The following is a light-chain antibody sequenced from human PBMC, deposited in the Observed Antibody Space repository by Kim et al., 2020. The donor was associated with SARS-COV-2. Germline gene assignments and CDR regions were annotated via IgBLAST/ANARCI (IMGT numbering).Light chain of an antibody. CDR1: SSDVGSYKL. J-gene: IGLJ3*02. CDR3: CSYAGSTTWV. V-gene: IGLV2-23*02. CDR2: EVS. Sequence: QSALTQPASVSGSPGQSITISCFGTSSDVGSYKLVSWYQQHPGKVPKLMIYEVSKRPSGVSNRVSGSKSGNTASLTISGLQVEDEADYYCCSYAGSTTWVFGGGTKLTVL.